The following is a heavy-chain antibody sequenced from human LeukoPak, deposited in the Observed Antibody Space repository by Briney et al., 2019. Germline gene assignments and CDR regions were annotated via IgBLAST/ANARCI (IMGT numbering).Heavy chain of an antibody. J-gene: IGHJ6*03. V-gene: IGHV4-59*01. CDR1: GGSISSYY. CDR2: TYYSGST. D-gene: IGHD5-18*01. CDR3: ARTTEGGYTYDYFYYYYMDV. Sequence: SETLSLTCTVSGGSISSYYWSWIRQPPGKGLEWIGYTYYSGSTNYNPSLKSRVTISVDTSKNQFSLKLSSVTAADTAVYYCARTTEGGYTYDYFYYYYMDVWGKGTTVTISS.